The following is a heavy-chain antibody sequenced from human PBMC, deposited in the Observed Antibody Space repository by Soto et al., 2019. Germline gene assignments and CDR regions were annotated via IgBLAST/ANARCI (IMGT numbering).Heavy chain of an antibody. CDR3: AGRPTSIYNHLNS. V-gene: IGHV4-31*06. J-gene: IGHJ4*02. CDR2: VSSSGNS. CDR1: GGSLNSATHY. D-gene: IGHD1-1*01. Sequence: PSVTLSVTCSVSGGSLNSATHYWDWNRQHPGKGLEWIGYVSSSGNSYYCLSLKSRVFMSVDTSKNLFSLKLSPVTAADTAIYYWAGRPTSIYNHLNSWGQGTQITVAT.